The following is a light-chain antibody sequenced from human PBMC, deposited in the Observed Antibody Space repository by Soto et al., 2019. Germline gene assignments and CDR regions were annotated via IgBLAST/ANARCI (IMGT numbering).Light chain of an antibody. J-gene: IGKJ4*01. CDR3: QQRSNWPLT. CDR2: DAS. V-gene: IGKV3-11*01. CDR1: QVVSSS. Sequence: EIVLTQSPATLSLSPGERATLSCRASQVVSSSVAGYQQKPGQAPRLLIYDASNRATGIPARFSGSGAGTDFTLTISSLEPEDFAVYYCQQRSNWPLTFGGGTKVEIK.